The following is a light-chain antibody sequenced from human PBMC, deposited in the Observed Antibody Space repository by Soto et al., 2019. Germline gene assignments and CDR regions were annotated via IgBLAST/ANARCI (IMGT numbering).Light chain of an antibody. CDR2: EVS. CDR3: SSYTTSSSVA. J-gene: IGLJ2*01. CDR1: SSDIGGYNY. Sequence: QYALTQSGSVSGSPGPSITISCTGTSSDIGGYNYVSWYQQHPDKAPKLMIFEVSNRPSGVSNRFSGSKSGNTASLTISGRLPEDEADYYCSSYTTSSSVAFGGGTKLTVL. V-gene: IGLV2-14*01.